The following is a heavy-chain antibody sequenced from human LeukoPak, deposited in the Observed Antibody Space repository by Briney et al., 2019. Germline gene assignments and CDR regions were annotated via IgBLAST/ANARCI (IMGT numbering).Heavy chain of an antibody. Sequence: GGSLRLSCAASGFTFSSYSMNWVRQAPGKGLEWVSSISSSSSYIYYADSVKGRFTISRDNAKNSLYLQMNSLRAEDTAVYYCARVVPYCSSTSCYTVYWGQGTLVTVSS. CDR3: ARVVPYCSSTSCYTVY. D-gene: IGHD2-2*02. J-gene: IGHJ4*02. V-gene: IGHV3-21*01. CDR1: GFTFSSYS. CDR2: ISSSSSYI.